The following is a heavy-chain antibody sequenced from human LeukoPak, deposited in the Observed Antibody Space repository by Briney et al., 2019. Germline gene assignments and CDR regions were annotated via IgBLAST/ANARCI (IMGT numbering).Heavy chain of an antibody. CDR2: IYTSGST. CDR1: GGSISSSSYY. CDR3: ASNNYDILTGYPL. V-gene: IGHV4-61*02. J-gene: IGHJ4*02. D-gene: IGHD3-9*01. Sequence: SETLSLTCTVSGGSISSSSYYWSWIRQPAGKGLEWIGRIYTSGSTNYNPSLKSRVTISVDTSKNQFSLKLSSVTAADTAVYYCASNNYDILTGYPLWGQGTLVTVSS.